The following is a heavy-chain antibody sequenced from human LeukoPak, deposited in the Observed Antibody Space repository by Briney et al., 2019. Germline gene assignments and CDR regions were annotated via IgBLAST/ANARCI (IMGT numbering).Heavy chain of an antibody. Sequence: ASVRVSCKASGYSFVLYGISWVRQAPGQGPEWMGWISTYNGNTKYAEKFQGRVTMTTDTPTSTAYMELRSLRSDDTAVYYCARDEDYGIFVNVDYWGQGTLVTVSS. J-gene: IGHJ4*02. CDR1: GYSFVLYG. CDR3: ARDEDYGIFVNVDY. D-gene: IGHD4-17*01. CDR2: ISTYNGNT. V-gene: IGHV1-18*01.